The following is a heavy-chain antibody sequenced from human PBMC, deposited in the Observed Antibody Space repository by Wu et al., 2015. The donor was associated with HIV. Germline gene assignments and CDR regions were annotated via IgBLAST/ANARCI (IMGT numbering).Heavy chain of an antibody. Sequence: QVQLVQSGAEVKKPGSSVKVSCKASGGTFSSYAISWVRQAPGQGLEWMGGIIPIFGTANYAQKFQGRVTITTDESTSTAYMELSSLRSEDTAVYYCARDSHGIVGAIDAFDIWGQGDNGSPSLQ. CDR3: ARDSHGIVGAIDAFDI. CDR1: GGTFSSYA. J-gene: IGHJ3*02. V-gene: IGHV1-69*05. D-gene: IGHD1-26*01. CDR2: IIPIFGTA.